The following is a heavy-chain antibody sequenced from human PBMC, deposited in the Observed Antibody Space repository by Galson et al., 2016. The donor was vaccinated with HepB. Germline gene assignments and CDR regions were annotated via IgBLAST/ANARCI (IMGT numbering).Heavy chain of an antibody. CDR2: ISSSSSTI. CDR1: GFTFSSYS. J-gene: IGHJ4*02. CDR3: ARDFDY. Sequence: SLRLSCAASGFTFSSYSMNWVRQAPGKGLEWVSYISSSSSTIYSADSVKGRFTISRDNAKNSLYLQMNSLRADDTAVYYCARDFDYWGRGTLVTVSP. V-gene: IGHV3-48*01.